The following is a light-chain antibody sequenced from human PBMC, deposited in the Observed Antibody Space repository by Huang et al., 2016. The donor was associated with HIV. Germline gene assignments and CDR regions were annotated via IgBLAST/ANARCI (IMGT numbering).Light chain of an antibody. Sequence: IVMTQSPATLSVSPGERATLSCRASQSISSNLAWYQQKPCQAPRLLIYGASTRATGIPARFSGSGSGTGFTLTISSLQSEDFAVYYCQQYNNRYTFGQGTKLEIK. V-gene: IGKV3-15*01. CDR1: QSISSN. CDR2: GAS. CDR3: QQYNNRYT. J-gene: IGKJ2*01.